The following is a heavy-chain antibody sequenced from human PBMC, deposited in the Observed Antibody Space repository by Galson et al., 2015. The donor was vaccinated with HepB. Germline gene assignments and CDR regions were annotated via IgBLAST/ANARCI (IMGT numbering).Heavy chain of an antibody. V-gene: IGHV4-59*11. CDR3: ARDKVPWFDS. CDR2: VSYRGNT. Sequence: TLSLTCTVSGDSISNHYWSWIRQPPGKGLQWIGYVSYRGNTNYNPSLTSRVSISLDTSKSHFSLKLSSVTAADTAVYYCARDKVPWFDSWGQGTLVTVSS. CDR1: GDSISNHY. J-gene: IGHJ5*01.